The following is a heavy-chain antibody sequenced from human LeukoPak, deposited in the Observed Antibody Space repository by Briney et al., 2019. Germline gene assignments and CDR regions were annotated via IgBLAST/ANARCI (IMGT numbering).Heavy chain of an antibody. CDR3: ARDGDIVLMVYAREDVGFDY. Sequence: GGSLRLSWPAASFTFSSYSMNWVRQAPGKGLEWVSSISSSSSYIYYADSVKGRFTISRDNSKNSLYLQMNSLRAEDTAVYYCARDGDIVLMVYAREDVGFDYWGQGTLVTVSS. D-gene: IGHD2-8*01. CDR2: ISSSSSYI. V-gene: IGHV3-21*01. CDR1: SFTFSSYS. J-gene: IGHJ4*02.